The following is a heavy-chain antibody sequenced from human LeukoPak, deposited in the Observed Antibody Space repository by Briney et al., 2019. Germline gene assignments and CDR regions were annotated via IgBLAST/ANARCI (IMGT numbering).Heavy chain of an antibody. D-gene: IGHD6-19*01. Sequence: ASVKVSCKASGYTFTSYDINWVRQATGQGLEWMGWMNPNSGNTGYAQKFQGRVTMTRNTSISTAYTELSSLRSEDTAVYYCARGRAVAGTGTFDYWGQGTLVTVSS. CDR2: MNPNSGNT. CDR3: ARGRAVAGTGTFDY. J-gene: IGHJ4*02. CDR1: GYTFTSYD. V-gene: IGHV1-8*01.